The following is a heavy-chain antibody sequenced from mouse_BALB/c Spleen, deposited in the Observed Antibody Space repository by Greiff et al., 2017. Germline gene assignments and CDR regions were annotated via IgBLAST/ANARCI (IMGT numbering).Heavy chain of an antibody. CDR3: TREGRDDYFDY. Sequence: EVQLVESGGGLVKPGGSLKLSCAASGFTFSSYTMSWVRQTPEKRLEWVATISSGGSYTYYPDSVKGRFTISRDNAKNTLYLQMSSLKSEDTAMYYCTREGRDDYFDYWGQGTTLTVSS. D-gene: IGHD3-3*01. CDR2: ISSGGSYT. V-gene: IGHV5-6-4*01. J-gene: IGHJ2*01. CDR1: GFTFSSYT.